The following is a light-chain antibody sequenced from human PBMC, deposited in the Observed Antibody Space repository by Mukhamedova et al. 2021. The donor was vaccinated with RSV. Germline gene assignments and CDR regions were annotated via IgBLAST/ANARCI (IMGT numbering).Light chain of an antibody. CDR2: AAS. Sequence: WYQRRVHGKAPNLLIYAASSLKRGFPSRFIGSGSGTDFTLTISSLQPEDFASYFCQESYSSSLTFGGGTKVEIK. CDR3: QESYSSSLT. J-gene: IGKJ4*01. V-gene: IGKV1-39*01.